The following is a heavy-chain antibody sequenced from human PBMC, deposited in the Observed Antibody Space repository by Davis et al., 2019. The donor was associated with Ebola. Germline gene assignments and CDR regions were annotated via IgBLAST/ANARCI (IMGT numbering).Heavy chain of an antibody. V-gene: IGHV1-69*13. CDR1: GYTFTSYA. CDR3: ARLEYYNSSGYLFDY. CDR2: IIPIFGTA. Sequence: SVKVSCKASGYTFTSYAMHWVRQAPGQRLEWMGGIIPIFGTANYAQKFQGRVTITADESTSTAYMELSSLRSEDTAVYYCARLEYYNSSGYLFDYWGQGTLVTVSS. J-gene: IGHJ4*02. D-gene: IGHD3-22*01.